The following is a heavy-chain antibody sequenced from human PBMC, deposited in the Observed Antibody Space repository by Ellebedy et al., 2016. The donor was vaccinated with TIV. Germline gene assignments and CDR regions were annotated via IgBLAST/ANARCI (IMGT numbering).Heavy chain of an antibody. J-gene: IGHJ5*02. CDR3: ARESGDGGSYSNWFDP. Sequence: GESLKISCAASGFTFSDYYMSWIRQAPGKGLEWVSYISSSGSTIYYADSVKGRFTISRDNAKNSLYLQMNSLRAEDTAVYYCARESGDGGSYSNWFDPWGQGTLVTVSS. D-gene: IGHD1-26*01. CDR2: ISSSGSTI. CDR1: GFTFSDYY. V-gene: IGHV3-11*01.